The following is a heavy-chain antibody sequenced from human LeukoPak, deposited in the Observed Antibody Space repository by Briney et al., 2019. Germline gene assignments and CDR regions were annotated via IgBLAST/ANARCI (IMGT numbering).Heavy chain of an antibody. Sequence: GGSLRLSCAASGFTFSSYSMNWVRQAPGKGLEWASSITGSSTYIYYADSVKGRFTISRDNAKNSLYLQMNSLRAEDAAVYYCARDLSSWGATLYGVFDIWGQGTMVTVSS. J-gene: IGHJ3*02. D-gene: IGHD1-26*01. CDR3: ARDLSSWGATLYGVFDI. V-gene: IGHV3-21*01. CDR2: ITGSSTYI. CDR1: GFTFSSYS.